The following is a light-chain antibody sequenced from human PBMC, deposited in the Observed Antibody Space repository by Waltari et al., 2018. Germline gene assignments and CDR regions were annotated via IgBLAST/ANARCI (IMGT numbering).Light chain of an antibody. Sequence: QSALTQPRSVSGSPGQSVTISCTGTSSDVGGYNYVSWYQQHPGKAPKLMIYDVNKRPSGVPDRFSGSKSVNTASLTISGLQAEDDADYYCCSYADRYTWVFGGGTKLTVL. J-gene: IGLJ3*02. V-gene: IGLV2-11*01. CDR2: DVN. CDR1: SSDVGGYNY. CDR3: CSYADRYTWV.